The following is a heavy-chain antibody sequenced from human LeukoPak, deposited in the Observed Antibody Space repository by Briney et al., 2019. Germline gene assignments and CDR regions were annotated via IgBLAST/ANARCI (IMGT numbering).Heavy chain of an antibody. CDR3: TRDRGFSYSSGFDY. V-gene: IGHV3-23*01. J-gene: IGHJ4*02. Sequence: GGSLRLSCAASGFTFSIYAMSWVRQAPGRGLEWVSTITGSGDTTYYADSVKGHFTISRDNSKNTLYLQMNTLRAEDTAVYYCTRDRGFSYSSGFDYWGQGTLVTVSS. CDR1: GFTFSIYA. CDR2: ITGSGDTT. D-gene: IGHD6-25*01.